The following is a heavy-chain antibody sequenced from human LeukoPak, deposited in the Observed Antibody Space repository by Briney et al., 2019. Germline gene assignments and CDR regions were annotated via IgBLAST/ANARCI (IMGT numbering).Heavy chain of an antibody. CDR1: GYTFTSYY. V-gene: IGHV1-46*01. CDR2: INPSGGST. Sequence: ASVKVSCKASGYTFTSYYMHWVRQAPGQGLEWMGIINPSGGSTSYAQKFQGRVTMTRDTSTSTVYMELSSLRSEDTAVYYCARERGVEYSSSWEKPDPHYYYGMDVWGQGTTVTVSS. J-gene: IGHJ6*02. D-gene: IGHD6-13*01. CDR3: ARERGVEYSSSWEKPDPHYYYGMDV.